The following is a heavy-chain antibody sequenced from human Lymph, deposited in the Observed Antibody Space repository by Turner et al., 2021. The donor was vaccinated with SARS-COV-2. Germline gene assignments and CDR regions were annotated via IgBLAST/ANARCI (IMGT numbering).Heavy chain of an antibody. D-gene: IGHD3-22*01. CDR3: ARDQYYDSSGYFFFRASYFDL. V-gene: IGHV3-23*01. CDR2: ISVSGGST. Sequence: EVQLLESGGGLVQPGGSLRLSCAASGFTFSSYAMSWVRQAPGKGLEWVSTISVSGGSTYYADSVKGRFTISRDNSKNTLYLQMNSLRAEDTAVYYCARDQYYDSSGYFFFRASYFDLWGRGTLVTVSS. CDR1: GFTFSSYA. J-gene: IGHJ2*01.